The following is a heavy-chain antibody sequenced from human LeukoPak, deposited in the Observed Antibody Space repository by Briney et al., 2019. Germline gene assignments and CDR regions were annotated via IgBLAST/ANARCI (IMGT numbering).Heavy chain of an antibody. CDR1: GYSISSGYY. Sequence: PSETLSLTCTVSGYSISSGYYWSWIRQPPGKGLEWFGEINHSGSTNYNPSLKSRVTISVDTSKNQFSLKLSSVTAADTAVYYCARHRSLYYYYYMDVWGKGTTVTISS. CDR2: INHSGST. V-gene: IGHV4-38-2*02. CDR3: ARHRSLYYYYYMDV. J-gene: IGHJ6*03.